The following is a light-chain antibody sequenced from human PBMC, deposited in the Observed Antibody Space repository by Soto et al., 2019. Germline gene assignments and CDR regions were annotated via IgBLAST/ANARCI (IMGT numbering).Light chain of an antibody. Sequence: QSALTQPASVSGSPGQSITISCTGTSRDVGSYNLVSWYQQHPGKAPKLMIYEGSKRPSGVSNRFSGSKSGNTASLTISGLQAEDEADYYCCSYAGSSTFVFGGGTKVTVL. CDR2: EGS. J-gene: IGLJ2*01. V-gene: IGLV2-23*03. CDR1: SRDVGSYNL. CDR3: CSYAGSSTFV.